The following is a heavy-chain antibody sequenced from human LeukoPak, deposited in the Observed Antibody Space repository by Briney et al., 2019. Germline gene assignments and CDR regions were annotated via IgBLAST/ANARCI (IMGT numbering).Heavy chain of an antibody. CDR1: GFTFSSYG. Sequence: PGGSLRLSGAASGFTFSSYGMHWVRQAPGKGLEWVAFIRYDGSNKYYADSVKGRFTTSRDNSKNTLYLQMNSLRAEDTAVYYCASHYGSGSNGPDYWGQGTLVTVSS. J-gene: IGHJ4*02. CDR3: ASHYGSGSNGPDY. V-gene: IGHV3-30*02. CDR2: IRYDGSNK. D-gene: IGHD3-10*01.